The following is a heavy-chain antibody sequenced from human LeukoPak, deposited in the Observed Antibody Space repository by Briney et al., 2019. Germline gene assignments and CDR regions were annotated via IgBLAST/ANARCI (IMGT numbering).Heavy chain of an antibody. CDR1: GGSISSGGYS. V-gene: IGHV4-30-2*01. J-gene: IGHJ4*02. CDR2: IYHSGST. CDR3: ARGDYGDYRGFDY. Sequence: PSETLSLTCAVSGGSISSGGYSWSWIRQPPGKGLEWIGYIYHSGSTYYNPSLKSRVTISVDRSKNQFSLKLSSVTAADTAVYYCARGDYGDYRGFDYWGQGTLVTVSS. D-gene: IGHD4-17*01.